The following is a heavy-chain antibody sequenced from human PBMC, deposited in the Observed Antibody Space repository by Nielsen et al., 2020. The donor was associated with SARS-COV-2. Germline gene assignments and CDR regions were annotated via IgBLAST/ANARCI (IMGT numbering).Heavy chain of an antibody. CDR2: IKQDGSEK. D-gene: IGHD5-24*01. CDR3: ARDPGWLQFDC. V-gene: IGHV3-7*03. Sequence: GGSLRLSCAASGFTFSSYEMNWVRQAPGKGLEWVANIKQDGSEKFYVDYVKGRFTISRDNAKNSLYLQINSLRAEDTAVYYCARDPGWLQFDCWGQGTLVTVSS. CDR1: GFTFSSYE. J-gene: IGHJ4*02.